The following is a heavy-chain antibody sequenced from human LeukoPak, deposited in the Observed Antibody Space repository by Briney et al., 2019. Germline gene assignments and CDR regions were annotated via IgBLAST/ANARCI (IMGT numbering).Heavy chain of an antibody. CDR3: ARDRSGSSGYYSSFDY. V-gene: IGHV4-4*07. J-gene: IGHJ4*02. CDR2: LYTSGST. CDR1: GDSISSYY. Sequence: PSETLSLTCNVSGDSISSYYWSWIRQPAGKGLEWIGRLYTSGSTNHNPSLKSRITMSVDTSKKQFSLKLSSVTAADTAVYYCARDRSGSSGYYSSFDYWGEGILVTAYS. D-gene: IGHD3-22*01.